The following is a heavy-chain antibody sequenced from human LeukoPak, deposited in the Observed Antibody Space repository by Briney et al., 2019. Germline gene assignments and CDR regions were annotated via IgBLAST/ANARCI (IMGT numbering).Heavy chain of an antibody. Sequence: PSETLSLTCTVSGGSITSNDYYWGWIRQPPGKGLEWIGSIYYSGSTYYTPSLKNRVTISVDTSSNQFSLRLSSVIAADTAVYYCARLGLASAGMRFFGYWGQGTLVTVSS. V-gene: IGHV4-39*01. CDR2: IYYSGST. CDR1: GGSITSNDYY. J-gene: IGHJ4*02. D-gene: IGHD6-13*01. CDR3: ARLGLASAGMRFFGY.